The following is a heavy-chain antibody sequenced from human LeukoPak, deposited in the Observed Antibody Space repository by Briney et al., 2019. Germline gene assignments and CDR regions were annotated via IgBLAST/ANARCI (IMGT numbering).Heavy chain of an antibody. V-gene: IGHV4-30-4*01. J-gene: IGHJ4*02. CDR1: GGSISSGDYY. CDR3: ARDGNYYGSGSYYQAFDY. D-gene: IGHD3-10*01. Sequence: SETLSLTCTVSGGSISSGDYYWGWIRQPPGKGLEWIGYIYYIESTYYNPSLKSRVTISVDTSKHQFSLKLSSVTAADTAVYYCARDGNYYGSGSYYQAFDYWGQGTLVTVSS. CDR2: IYYIEST.